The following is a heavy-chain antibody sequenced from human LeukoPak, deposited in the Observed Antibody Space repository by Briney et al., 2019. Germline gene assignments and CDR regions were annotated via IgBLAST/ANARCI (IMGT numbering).Heavy chain of an antibody. D-gene: IGHD5-24*01. V-gene: IGHV6-1*01. J-gene: IGHJ3*02. CDR2: TYYRSKWYS. CDR3: VRGGQGDGYSADEAFDI. CDR1: GDSVSSNSTA. Sequence: SQTLSLTCAISGDSVSSNSTACNWIRQSPSRGLEWLGRTYYRSKWYSDYAVSVKRRITINPDTSKNQFSLQLNSVTPEDTAVYYCVRGGQGDGYSADEAFDIWGQGTMVTVSS.